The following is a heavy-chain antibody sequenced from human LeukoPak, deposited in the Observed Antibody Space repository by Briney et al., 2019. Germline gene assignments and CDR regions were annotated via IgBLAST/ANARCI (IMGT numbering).Heavy chain of an antibody. J-gene: IGHJ4*02. Sequence: PGGSLRLSCAASGFTFSDYYMSWIRQAPGKGLEWVSYISSSSSYTNYADPVKGRFTISRDNAKNSLYLQMNSLRAEDTAVYYCARHAHNYGDYVFDYWGQGTLVTVSS. CDR2: ISSSSSYT. V-gene: IGHV3-11*03. D-gene: IGHD4-17*01. CDR3: ARHAHNYGDYVFDY. CDR1: GFTFSDYY.